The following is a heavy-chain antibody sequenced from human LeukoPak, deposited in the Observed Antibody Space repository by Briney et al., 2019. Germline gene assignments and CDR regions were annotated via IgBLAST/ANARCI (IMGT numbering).Heavy chain of an antibody. CDR3: ARGGGAMVRGVPLGY. V-gene: IGHV4-34*01. D-gene: IGHD3-10*01. CDR1: GVSFSGYY. Sequence: SETLSLTCAVYGVSFSGYYWSWIRQPPGKGLEWIGEINHSGSTNYNPSLKSRVTISVDTSKNQFSLKLSSVTAADTAVYYCARGGGAMVRGVPLGYWGQGTLVTVSS. CDR2: INHSGST. J-gene: IGHJ4*02.